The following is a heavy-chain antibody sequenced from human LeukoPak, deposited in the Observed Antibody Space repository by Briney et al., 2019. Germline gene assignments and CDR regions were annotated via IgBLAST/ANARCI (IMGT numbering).Heavy chain of an antibody. CDR1: GYTFTGYY. CDR2: INPNSGGT. Sequence: ASVKVSCKASGYTFTGYYMHWVRQAPGQGLEFLGWINPNSGGTSYPQRFQGRVTMTRDTSISTAYMELSSLRSDDTAVYYCATMGAKAFDYWGQGSLVTVPS. D-gene: IGHD1-26*01. V-gene: IGHV1-2*02. J-gene: IGHJ4*02. CDR3: ATMGAKAFDY.